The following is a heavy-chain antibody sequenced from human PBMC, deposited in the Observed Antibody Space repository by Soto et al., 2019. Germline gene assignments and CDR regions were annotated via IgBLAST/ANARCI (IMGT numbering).Heavy chain of an antibody. D-gene: IGHD2-8*01. V-gene: IGHV1-2*04. CDR1: GYSFTDYH. Sequence: SVKVSCEASGYSFTDYHIHWVRQAPVQGLEWLGRINPKSGGTSTAQKFQGWVTMTRDRSISTVYMELTRLRSDDTAVYFCARGHSTDCSNGVCSFFYNHEMDVWGQGTTVTVSS. CDR3: ARGHSTDCSNGVCSFFYNHEMDV. CDR2: INPKSGGT. J-gene: IGHJ6*02.